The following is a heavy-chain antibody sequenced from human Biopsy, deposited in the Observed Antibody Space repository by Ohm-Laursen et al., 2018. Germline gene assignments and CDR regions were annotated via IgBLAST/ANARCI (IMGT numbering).Heavy chain of an antibody. CDR3: TRGGYYYDSLAYYYWFDP. CDR2: INTTTGDT. J-gene: IGHJ5*02. D-gene: IGHD3-22*01. Sequence: SVKVSCKASGYTFTGYHVHWVRQAPGQGLEWMGWINTTTGDTNYAQKFQGRVTMTRDTSISTAYVDLSSLRSDDTAVYYCTRGGYYYDSLAYYYWFDPWGQGTLVTVSS. V-gene: IGHV1-2*02. CDR1: GYTFTGYH.